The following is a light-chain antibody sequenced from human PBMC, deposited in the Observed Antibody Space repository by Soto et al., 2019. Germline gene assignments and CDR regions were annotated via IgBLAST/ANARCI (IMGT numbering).Light chain of an antibody. CDR2: GAS. Sequence: EIVMTQSPATLSVSPGERATLSCRASQSISSNVAWYQQKPGQAPRLLIYGASTRATGIPARFSGSGSGTEFTLTISSLQSEDFAVYFCQQYGSSPWTFGQGTKV. J-gene: IGKJ1*01. V-gene: IGKV3-15*01. CDR1: QSISSN. CDR3: QQYGSSPWT.